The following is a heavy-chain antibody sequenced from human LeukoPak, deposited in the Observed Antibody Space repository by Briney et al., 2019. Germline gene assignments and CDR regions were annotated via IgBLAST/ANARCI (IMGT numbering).Heavy chain of an antibody. CDR3: ARREDTAMVTFFDY. J-gene: IGHJ4*02. CDR2: INHSGST. D-gene: IGHD5-18*01. Sequence: SETLSLTCAVYGGSFSGYYWSWIRQPPGKGLEWIGEINHSGSTNYNPSLKSRVTISVDTSKNQFSLKLSSVTAADTAVYYCARREDTAMVTFFDYWGQGTLVTVSS. V-gene: IGHV4-34*01. CDR1: GGSFSGYY.